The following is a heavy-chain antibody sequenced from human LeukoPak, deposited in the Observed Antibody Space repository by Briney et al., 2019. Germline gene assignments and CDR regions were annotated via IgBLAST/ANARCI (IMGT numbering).Heavy chain of an antibody. Sequence: PGGSLRLSCAVSGFTFSSYNINWVRQAPGKGLEWVSSISSSSSYKFYADSVKGRFTISRDNAKNSLYLQMNSLRAEDTAVYYCARYCTSGSCHPYYYYGVDVWGQGTTVTVSS. J-gene: IGHJ6*02. CDR2: ISSSSSYK. D-gene: IGHD2-15*01. CDR3: ARYCTSGSCHPYYYYGVDV. V-gene: IGHV3-21*01. CDR1: GFTFSSYN.